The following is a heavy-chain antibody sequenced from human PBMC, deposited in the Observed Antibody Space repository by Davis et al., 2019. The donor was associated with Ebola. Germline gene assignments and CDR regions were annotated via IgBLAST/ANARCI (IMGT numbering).Heavy chain of an antibody. D-gene: IGHD3-10*01. J-gene: IGHJ4*02. CDR3: AKERRGFALDY. CDR1: GFTFSSYA. CDR2: ISGSGGST. Sequence: GESLKISCAASGFTFSSYAMSWVRQAPGKGLEWVAAISGSGGSTYYADSVKGRFTISRDNSKNTLYLQMNSLRAEDTAVYYCAKERRGFALDYWGQGTLVTVSS. V-gene: IGHV3-23*01.